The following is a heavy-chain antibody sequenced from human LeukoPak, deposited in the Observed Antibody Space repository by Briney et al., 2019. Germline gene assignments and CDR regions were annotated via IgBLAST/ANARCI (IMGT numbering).Heavy chain of an antibody. CDR1: EFTFSSYS. J-gene: IGHJ4*02. D-gene: IGHD3-9*01. V-gene: IGHV3-21*01. CDR3: ARDHWDILTGYYIDY. CDR2: ISSSSRYL. Sequence: GGSLRLSCAASEFTFSSYSMNLVRQAPGKGLEWVSSISSSSRYLYYADSVKGRFTISRDNAKNSLYLQMNSLRAEDTAVYYCARDHWDILTGYYIDYWGQGTLVTVSS.